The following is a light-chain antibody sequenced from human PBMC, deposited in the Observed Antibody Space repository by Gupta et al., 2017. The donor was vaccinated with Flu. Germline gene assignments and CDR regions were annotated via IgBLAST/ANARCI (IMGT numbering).Light chain of an antibody. J-gene: IGKJ2*01. CDR2: DAS. CDR3: QNRSNWPPYT. V-gene: IGKV3-11*01. Sequence: EIVLTQSPATLSLPPGERATLFCRASQSVSTYLAWYQHKPGQAPRLLIYDASNRATGIPARFRGSGYGTDFTLTISSRELEDFAVYYCQNRSNWPPYTFGQGTRMEIK. CDR1: QSVSTY.